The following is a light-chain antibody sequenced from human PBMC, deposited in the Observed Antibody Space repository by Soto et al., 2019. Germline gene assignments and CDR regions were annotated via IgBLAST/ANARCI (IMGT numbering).Light chain of an antibody. Sequence: EVVLTQSPAALSVSPGDTATLSCRASHSVVDNLAWYQQRPGQSHRLLIYRATSRATGVPARFSGSGSGTEFTLTIRSLQSEDFAVYYCQQYDVWPPITFGQGTRLEFK. J-gene: IGKJ5*01. CDR2: RAT. CDR1: HSVVDN. CDR3: QQYDVWPPIT. V-gene: IGKV3-15*01.